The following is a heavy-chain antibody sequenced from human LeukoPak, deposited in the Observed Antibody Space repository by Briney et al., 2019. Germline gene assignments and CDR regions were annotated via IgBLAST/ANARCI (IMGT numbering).Heavy chain of an antibody. D-gene: IGHD5-24*01. CDR3: ASVHRDGYGY. V-gene: IGHV4-34*01. CDR1: GGSFSGYY. J-gene: IGHJ4*02. Sequence: SETLSLTCAVYGGSFSGYYWSWIRQPPGKGLEWIGEINHSGSTNYNPSLKSRVTISVDTSKNQFSQKLSSVTAADTAVYYCASVHRDGYGYWGQGTLVTVSS. CDR2: INHSGST.